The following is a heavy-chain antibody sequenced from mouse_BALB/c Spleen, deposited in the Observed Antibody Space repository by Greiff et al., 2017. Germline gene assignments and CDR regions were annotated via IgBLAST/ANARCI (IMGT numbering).Heavy chain of an antibody. CDR1: GFTFSSYG. Sequence: EVQLVESGGDLVKPGGSLKLSCAASGFTFSSYGMSWVRQTPDKRLEWVATISSGGSYTYYPDSVKGRFTISRYNANTLYLQMSSLKSEDTAMYYCARLDGYPSMDYWGQGTSVTVSS. D-gene: IGHD2-3*01. CDR3: ARLDGYPSMDY. J-gene: IGHJ4*01. CDR2: ISSGGSYT. V-gene: IGHV5-6*01.